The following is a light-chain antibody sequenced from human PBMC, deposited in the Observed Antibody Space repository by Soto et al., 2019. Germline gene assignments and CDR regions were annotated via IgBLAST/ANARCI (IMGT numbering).Light chain of an antibody. CDR3: QQYNNWPYS. Sequence: EIVLTNSPATLSASPGEMATLSCRAAQSVGSNLAWYHQRPGQPPRLLIYDASTKATYIPARFSGGGSGTEFTLTISSLQSEDFAVYYFQQYNNWPYSFGQGIKLQIK. V-gene: IGKV3-15*01. CDR2: DAS. J-gene: IGKJ2*01. CDR1: QSVGSN.